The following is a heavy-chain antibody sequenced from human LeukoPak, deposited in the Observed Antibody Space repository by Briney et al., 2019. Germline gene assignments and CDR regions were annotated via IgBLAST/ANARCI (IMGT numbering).Heavy chain of an antibody. J-gene: IGHJ2*01. CDR2: INSDGSSI. D-gene: IGHD3-3*01. CDR3: AKDVRDVLRFLEWLPMGDWYFDL. Sequence: GGSLRLSCAASGFTFSSNWMHWVRQAPGKGLVWVSRINSDGSSIDYADSVKGRFTISRDNAKNTLYLLMDSLRVEDTAVYYCAKDVRDVLRFLEWLPMGDWYFDLWGRGTLVTVSS. V-gene: IGHV3-74*01. CDR1: GFTFSSNW.